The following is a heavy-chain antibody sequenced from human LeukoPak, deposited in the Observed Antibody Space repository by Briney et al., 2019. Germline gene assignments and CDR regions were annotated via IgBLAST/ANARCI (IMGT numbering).Heavy chain of an antibody. CDR1: GSTFSSYS. J-gene: IGHJ4*02. V-gene: IGHV3-48*01. Sequence: GGSLRLSCVNTGSTFSSYSMNWVRQAPGKGLEWVSYISSSSSTTNYADSVKGRFTISGDNAKKSVYLQMNSLRAEDTAVYYCATVVVMDTSYWGQGTLVIVSS. D-gene: IGHD2-15*01. CDR3: ATVVVMDTSY. CDR2: ISSSSSTT.